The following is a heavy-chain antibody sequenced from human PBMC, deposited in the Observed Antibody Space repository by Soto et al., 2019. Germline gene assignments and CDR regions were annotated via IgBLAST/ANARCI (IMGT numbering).Heavy chain of an antibody. CDR3: ERHAGGYGDPPRNYYYYGMDV. V-gene: IGHV5-10-1*01. D-gene: IGHD4-17*01. CDR2: IDPSDSYT. J-gene: IGHJ6*02. CDR1: GYSFTSYW. Sequence: GESLKISFKGSGYSFTSYWISWVRQMPGKGLEWMGRIDPSDSYTNYSPSFQGHVTISADKSISTAYLQWSSLKASDTAMYYCERHAGGYGDPPRNYYYYGMDVWGQGTTVTV.